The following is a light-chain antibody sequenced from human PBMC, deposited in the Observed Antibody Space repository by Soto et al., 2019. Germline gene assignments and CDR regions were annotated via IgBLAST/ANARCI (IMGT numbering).Light chain of an antibody. Sequence: EIVLTQSPGTLSLSPGERATLSCRASQSVNRNDLAWYQQKPGQDPRLLIYGASNRATGIPDRFTGSGSGPEFTLIIRRLEPEAFAVYYCKRGGGSPLNPFGHGTKLEIK. V-gene: IGKV3-20*01. CDR2: GAS. CDR1: QSVNRND. CDR3: KRGGGSPLNP. J-gene: IGKJ2*01.